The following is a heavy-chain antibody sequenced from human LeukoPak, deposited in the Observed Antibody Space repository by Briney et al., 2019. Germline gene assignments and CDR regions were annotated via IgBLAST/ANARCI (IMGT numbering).Heavy chain of an antibody. D-gene: IGHD2-8*01. Sequence: PGGSLRLSCAASGFTFSSFWMNWVRQAPGKGLEWVANIKQDGSEKYYVDSVKGRFTISRDNAKNSLYLQMNSLRAEDTAVYYCAREDVLYAAFFDYWGQGTLVTVSS. CDR1: GFTFSSFW. V-gene: IGHV3-7*01. CDR2: IKQDGSEK. J-gene: IGHJ4*02. CDR3: AREDVLYAAFFDY.